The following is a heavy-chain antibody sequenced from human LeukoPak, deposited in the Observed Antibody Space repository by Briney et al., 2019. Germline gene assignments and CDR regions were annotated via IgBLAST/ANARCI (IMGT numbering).Heavy chain of an antibody. CDR1: GVLFDHYA. CDR3: VKEIKVREFSTSGALEI. CDR2: INWDSGAK. Sequence: GGSLRLSCVVSGVLFDHYAMHWVRQAPGKGLEWVAGINWDSGAKGHADSVKGRFTISRDNAKNSLYLEMNSLRAEDMALYYCVKEIKVREFSTSGALEIWGQGTMVTVSS. J-gene: IGHJ3*02. V-gene: IGHV3-9*03. D-gene: IGHD2-2*01.